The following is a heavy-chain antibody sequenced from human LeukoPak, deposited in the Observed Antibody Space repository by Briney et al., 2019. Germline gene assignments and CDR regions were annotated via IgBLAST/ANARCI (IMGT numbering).Heavy chain of an antibody. CDR3: ARKYWRFDP. J-gene: IGHJ5*02. V-gene: IGHV4-39*01. CDR1: GGSISSRSYY. Sequence: PSETLSLTCTVSGGSISSRSYYWGWIRQPPGKGLEWFGSIYYSGSTYYNPSFKSRVAIAVDPSKNQFCLKLSSVAAADTAVYYCARKYWRFDPWGQGSEVSVSS. D-gene: IGHD2-15*01. CDR2: IYYSGST.